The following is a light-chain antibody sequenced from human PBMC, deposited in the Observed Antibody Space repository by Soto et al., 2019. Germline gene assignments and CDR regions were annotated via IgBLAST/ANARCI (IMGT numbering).Light chain of an antibody. CDR1: SSDIGYYNY. CDR2: EVS. J-gene: IGLJ1*01. Sequence: QSALTQPASVSGSPGQSITVSCTGTSSDIGYYNYVSWYQQHPGKAPKLIIYEVSNRPSGVSNRFSGSKSGNTASLTISGLQAEDEADYYCTSYTLTSTLHVFGTGTQLTVL. V-gene: IGLV2-14*01. CDR3: TSYTLTSTLHV.